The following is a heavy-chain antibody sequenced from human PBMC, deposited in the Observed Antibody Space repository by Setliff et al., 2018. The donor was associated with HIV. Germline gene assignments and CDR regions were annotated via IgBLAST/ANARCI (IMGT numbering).Heavy chain of an antibody. CDR1: GGSISGHNYY. CDR3: TIPASSLAPN. V-gene: IGHV4-39*01. CDR2: IRSSGDT. Sequence: SETLSLTCTVSGGSISGHNYYWGWIRQSPGKGLEWIASIRSSGDTYYNPSLQSRVIISVDTPNNQIPLKLTSVTAADTAVYYCTIPASSLAPNWGRGTQVTVSS. J-gene: IGHJ4*02.